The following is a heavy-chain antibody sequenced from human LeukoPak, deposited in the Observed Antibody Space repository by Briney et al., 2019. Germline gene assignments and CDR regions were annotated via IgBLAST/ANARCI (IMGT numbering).Heavy chain of an antibody. CDR3: AKDWDSTMVRGVDY. CDR1: GFTFSSYG. Sequence: GGSLRLSCAASGFTFSSYGMHWVRQAPGKGLEWVAVISYDGSNKYYADSVKGRFTISRDNSKNTLYLQMNSLRAEDTAVYYCAKDWDSTMVRGVDYWGQGTLVTVSS. J-gene: IGHJ4*02. CDR2: ISYDGSNK. D-gene: IGHD3-10*01. V-gene: IGHV3-30*18.